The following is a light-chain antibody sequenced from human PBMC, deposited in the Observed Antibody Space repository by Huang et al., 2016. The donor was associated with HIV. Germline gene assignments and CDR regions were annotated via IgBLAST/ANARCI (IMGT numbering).Light chain of an antibody. J-gene: IGKJ1*01. V-gene: IGKV1-NL1*01. CDR1: QGISNS. CDR3: QQYYITPPWT. CDR2: AAS. Sequence: DIQMTQSPSSLSASVGDRVTITCRASQGISNSLAWYQQKPGEAPKLLLYAASRLEGGVPSRFSGSGSGTDYILTISSLQPEDFATYYCQQYYITPPWTFGQGTKVEI.